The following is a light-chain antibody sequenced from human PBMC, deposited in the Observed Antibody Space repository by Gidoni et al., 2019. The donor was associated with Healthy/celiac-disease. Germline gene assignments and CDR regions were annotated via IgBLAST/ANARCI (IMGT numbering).Light chain of an antibody. J-gene: IGKJ5*01. CDR2: DAS. V-gene: IGKV1-13*02. CDR1: QGISSA. CDR3: QQYNSYPGIT. Sequence: ALQLIQSPPSLSASVGDRVTITCRASQGISSALDRYQQKPAKAPKLLIYDASCLESGVPSRFCGSSSGTDFTLTIISLQPDDFATYYCQQYNSYPGITFGQGTRLEIK.